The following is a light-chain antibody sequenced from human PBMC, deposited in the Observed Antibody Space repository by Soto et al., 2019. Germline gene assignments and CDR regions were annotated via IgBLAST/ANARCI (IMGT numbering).Light chain of an antibody. J-gene: IGKJ1*01. CDR2: EAS. CDR3: QQYNTFWT. V-gene: IGKV1-5*03. Sequence: DIQMTQSPATLSASVGDRVTITCRASQNIYTWLAWYQQKPGKAPKLLIYEASSLETGGPSRFSGSGSGTEFTLTISSLQPDDFATYYCQQYNTFWTFGQGTQVDIK. CDR1: QNIYTW.